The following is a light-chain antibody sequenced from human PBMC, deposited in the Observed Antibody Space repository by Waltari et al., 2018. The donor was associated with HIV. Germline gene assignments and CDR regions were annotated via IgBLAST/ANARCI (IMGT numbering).Light chain of an antibody. V-gene: IGKV3-20*01. CDR2: GAT. J-gene: IGKJ2*01. Sequence: EIVLTQSPGTLSLSPGDRATLPCRASQSVSGKYVAWYQQKVGQAPRLLIYGATSRATGIPDRFSGSGSGTEFTLTVSRLESEDFAVYYCLQYGSSPPSYTFGQGTKLEIK. CDR1: QSVSGKY. CDR3: LQYGSSPPSYT.